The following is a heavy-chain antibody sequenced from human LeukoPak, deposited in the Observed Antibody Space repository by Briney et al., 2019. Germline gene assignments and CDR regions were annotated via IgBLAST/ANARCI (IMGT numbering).Heavy chain of an antibody. V-gene: IGHV3-9*01. Sequence: PGGSLRLSCAASGFTFDDYAMNWVRHAPGKGLEWVSGITWNSGSTGYADSVKGRFTISRNNAKNSLYLQMNSLRAEDTALYYCAKDTRYSYGYGMDVWGQGTTVTVSS. D-gene: IGHD5-18*01. CDR1: GFTFDDYA. CDR3: AKDTRYSYGYGMDV. J-gene: IGHJ6*02. CDR2: ITWNSGST.